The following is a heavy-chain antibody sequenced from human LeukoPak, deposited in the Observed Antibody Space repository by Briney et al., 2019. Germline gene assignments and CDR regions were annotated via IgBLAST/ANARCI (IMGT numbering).Heavy chain of an antibody. V-gene: IGHV4-30-2*01. D-gene: IGHD3-10*01. CDR1: GGSISSGGYS. CDR2: IYHSGST. Sequence: SQTLSLTCAVSGGSISSGGYSWSWIRQPPGKGLEWIGYIYHSGSTYYNPSLKSRVTISVDRSKNQFSLKLSSVTAAGTAVYYCARGPITMVRGVIDYWGQGTLVTVPS. CDR3: ARGPITMVRGVIDY. J-gene: IGHJ4*02.